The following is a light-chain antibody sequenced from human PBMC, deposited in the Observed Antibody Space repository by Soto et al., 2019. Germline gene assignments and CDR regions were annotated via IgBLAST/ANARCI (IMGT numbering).Light chain of an antibody. J-gene: IGLJ1*01. Sequence: QSALTQPPSASGSPGQSLTISCTGTSNDVGFYNFVSWYQQRPGKAPKLVIYEVTKRPSGVPDRFSGSKSGSTASLTVSGLQADDEADYYCASYAGTRLFVFGSGTKLTVL. V-gene: IGLV2-8*01. CDR3: ASYAGTRLFV. CDR1: SNDVGFYNF. CDR2: EVT.